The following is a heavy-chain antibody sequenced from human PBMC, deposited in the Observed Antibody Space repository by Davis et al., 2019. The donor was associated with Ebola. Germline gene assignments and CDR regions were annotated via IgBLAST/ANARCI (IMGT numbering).Heavy chain of an antibody. V-gene: IGHV4-39*01. CDR3: AIDGAGLSLVRGTLTFHNWLDP. J-gene: IGHJ5*01. D-gene: IGHD3-10*01. Sequence: SETLSLTCTVSSGSISTSSYYWGWIRQPPGKGLEWIGSIYYSGSTYYNPSVKSRVTISVDTSKNQFSLKLSSVTAADTAIYYCAIDGAGLSLVRGTLTFHNWLDPWGQGTLVTVS. CDR2: IYYSGST. CDR1: SGSISTSSYY.